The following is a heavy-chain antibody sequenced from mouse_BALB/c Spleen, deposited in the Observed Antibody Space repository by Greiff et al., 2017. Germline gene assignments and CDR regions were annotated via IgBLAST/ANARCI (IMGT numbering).Heavy chain of an antibody. V-gene: IGHV14-3*02. CDR3: ARSPTVVAENFDY. J-gene: IGHJ2*01. Sequence: VQLQQSGAELVKPGASVKLSCTASGFNIKDTYMHWVKQRPEQGLEWIGRIDPANGNTKYDPKFQGKATITADTSSNTAYLQLSSLTSEDTAVYYCARSPTVVAENFDYWGQGTTLTVSS. D-gene: IGHD1-1*01. CDR2: IDPANGNT. CDR1: GFNIKDTY.